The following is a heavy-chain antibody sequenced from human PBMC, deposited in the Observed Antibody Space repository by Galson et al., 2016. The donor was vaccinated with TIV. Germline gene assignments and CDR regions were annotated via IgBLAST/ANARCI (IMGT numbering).Heavy chain of an antibody. CDR2: LNAGGCNT. D-gene: IGHD6-13*01. CDR1: GFSFDTYA. V-gene: IGHV3-23*01. CDR3: AKDLITGTLRVAFDI. Sequence: SLRLSCAASGFSFDTYAMTWVRQSPGNGLEWVSSLNAGGCNTFYADSVKGRFTISRDNSRTTLYLQMDSLKADDTAVYYWAKDLITGTLRVAFDIWGQGKMVTVSA. J-gene: IGHJ3*02.